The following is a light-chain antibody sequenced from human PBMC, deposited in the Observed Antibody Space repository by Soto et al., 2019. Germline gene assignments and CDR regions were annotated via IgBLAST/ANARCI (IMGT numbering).Light chain of an antibody. CDR1: QSISSW. Sequence: DIPMTQSPSTLSASVGDRVTITCRASQSISSWLAWYQQKPGKAPNLLIYKASSLESGVPSRFSGSGSGTEFTLTISSLQPDDFATYYCQQYNTYSRTFGQGTKVEI. CDR2: KAS. J-gene: IGKJ1*01. V-gene: IGKV1-5*03. CDR3: QQYNTYSRT.